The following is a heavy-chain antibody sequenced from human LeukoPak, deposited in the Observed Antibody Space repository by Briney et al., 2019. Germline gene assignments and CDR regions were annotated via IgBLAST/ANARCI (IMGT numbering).Heavy chain of an antibody. CDR3: ARDPRRIAAAGAAGYPDDYYGMDV. V-gene: IGHV1-2*02. Sequence: ASVKVSCKASGYTFTGYYMHWVRHAPGQGLEWMGWINPNSGGTNYAQKFQGRVTMTRDTSISTAYMELSRLKSDDTAVYYCARDPRRIAAAGAAGYPDDYYGMDVWGQGTTVTVSS. D-gene: IGHD6-13*01. J-gene: IGHJ6*02. CDR1: GYTFTGYY. CDR2: INPNSGGT.